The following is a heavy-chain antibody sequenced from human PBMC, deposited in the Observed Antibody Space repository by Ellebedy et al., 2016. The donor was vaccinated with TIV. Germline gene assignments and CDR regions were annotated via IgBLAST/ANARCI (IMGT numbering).Heavy chain of an antibody. CDR1: GITLSDFW. CDR2: ISSSSSYL. J-gene: IGHJ4*02. D-gene: IGHD6-19*01. CDR3: ARDHWGGWGSGPASQHDS. V-gene: IGHV3-21*04. Sequence: GESLKIPCVAPGITLSDFWMNWVRQAPGKGLEWVPSISSSSSYLYYADSVKGRFTISRDNAKNSLYLQMNSLRAEDTATYYCARDHWGGWGSGPASQHDSWGQGTLVIVSS.